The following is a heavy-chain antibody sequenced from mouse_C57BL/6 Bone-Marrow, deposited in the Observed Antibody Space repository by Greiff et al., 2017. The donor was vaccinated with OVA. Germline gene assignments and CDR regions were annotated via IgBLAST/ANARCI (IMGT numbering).Heavy chain of an antibody. J-gene: IGHJ4*01. Sequence: VQLQQPGAELVKPGASVKLSCKASGYTFTSYWMHWVKQRPGQGLEWIGMIHPNSGSTNYNEKFKSKATLNVDKSSSTAYMQLSSLTSEDSAVYYCARYGYGSSYYAMDYWGQGTSVTVSS. CDR3: ARYGYGSSYYAMDY. V-gene: IGHV1-64*01. D-gene: IGHD1-1*01. CDR1: GYTFTSYW. CDR2: IHPNSGST.